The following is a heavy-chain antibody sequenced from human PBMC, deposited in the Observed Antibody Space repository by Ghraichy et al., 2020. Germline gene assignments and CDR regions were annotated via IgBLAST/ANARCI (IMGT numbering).Heavy chain of an antibody. V-gene: IGHV4-39*01. D-gene: IGHD5-18*01. J-gene: IGHJ5*02. CDR2: IYYTGST. CDR3: ARHEKLDTAMGHNWFDP. CDR1: GGCISSSSYY. Sequence: SETLSLTCTVSGGCISSSSYYWGWIRQPPGKGLEWIGSIYYTGSTYYNPSLKSRVTVSLDTSTNRFSLRLSSVTAADTAVYYCARHEKLDTAMGHNWFDPWCQGTLVTVSS.